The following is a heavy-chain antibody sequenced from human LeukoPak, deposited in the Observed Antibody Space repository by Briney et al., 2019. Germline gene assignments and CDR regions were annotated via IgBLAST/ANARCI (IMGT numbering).Heavy chain of an antibody. CDR2: MNPNSGNT. Sequence: GASVKVSCKASGGTFSSYAISWVRQAPGQGLEWMGWMNPNSGNTGYAQKFQGRVTMTRNTSISTAYMELSSLRSEDTAVYYCARMQANSWYSPYYYGMDVWGQGTTVTVSS. J-gene: IGHJ6*02. CDR3: ARMQANSWYSPYYYGMDV. D-gene: IGHD6-13*01. V-gene: IGHV1-8*02. CDR1: GGTFSSYA.